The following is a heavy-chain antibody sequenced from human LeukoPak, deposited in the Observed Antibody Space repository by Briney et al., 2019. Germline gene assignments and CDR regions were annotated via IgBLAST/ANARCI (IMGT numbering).Heavy chain of an antibody. CDR3: ARGAAVTLGYYFDY. D-gene: IGHD7-27*01. J-gene: IGHJ4*02. CDR1: GYTFTSYA. V-gene: IGHV7-4-1*02. Sequence: RASVKVSCKASGYTFTSYAMNWVRQAPGQGLEWMGWVNTNTGNPTYAQGFTGRFVFSLDTSVSTACLQISSLKAEDTAVYYCARGAAVTLGYYFDYWGQGTLVTVSS. CDR2: VNTNTGNP.